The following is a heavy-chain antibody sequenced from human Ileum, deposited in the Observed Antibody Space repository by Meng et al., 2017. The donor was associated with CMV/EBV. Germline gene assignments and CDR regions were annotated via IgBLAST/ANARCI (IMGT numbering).Heavy chain of an antibody. J-gene: IGHJ4*02. V-gene: IGHV1-2*02. Sequence: QLVQSGAEEQVPGNSVKVFFQTSGNAFTNYYIHWVRQAPGQGLELMRWRNPNSGGTKNAQSFQDRVTMTSDTSINTANMELSSLRSDDMAVYYCARDRAHYRDNRWAIDYWGQGTLVTVSS. CDR3: ARDRAHYRDNRWAIDY. CDR2: RNPNSGGT. CDR1: GNAFTNYY. D-gene: IGHD1-14*01.